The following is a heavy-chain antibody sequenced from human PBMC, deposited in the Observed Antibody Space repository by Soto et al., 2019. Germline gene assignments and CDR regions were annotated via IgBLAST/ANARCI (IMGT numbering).Heavy chain of an antibody. J-gene: IGHJ5*02. CDR2: ISACNGNT. D-gene: IGHD3-22*01. CDR1: GYTFSNYG. CDR3: ARVIGIVVVIDWFDP. V-gene: IGHV1-18*01. Sequence: ASVKVSCKASGYTFSNYGIHWVRQAPGQRLEWMGWISACNGNTNYAQKLQGRVTMTTDTSTSTAYMELRSLRSDDTAVYYCARVIGIVVVIDWFDPWGQGTLVTV.